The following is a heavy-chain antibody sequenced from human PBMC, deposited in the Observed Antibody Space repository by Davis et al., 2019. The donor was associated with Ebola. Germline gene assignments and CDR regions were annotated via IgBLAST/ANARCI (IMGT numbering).Heavy chain of an antibody. CDR1: GGSISSGSYY. Sequence: SETLSLTCTVSGGSISSGSYYWSWIRQSAGKGLEWIGHMYTSGSTNYNPSLKSRVTISVDTSKNQFSLKLSSVTAADTAVYYCARVRGSNIWGQGTMVTVSS. CDR3: ARVRGSNI. J-gene: IGHJ3*02. CDR2: MYTSGST. D-gene: IGHD5-12*01. V-gene: IGHV4-61*09.